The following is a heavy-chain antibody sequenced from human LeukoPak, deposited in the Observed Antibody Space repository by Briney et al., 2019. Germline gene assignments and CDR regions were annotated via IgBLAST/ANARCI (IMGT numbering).Heavy chain of an antibody. CDR3: AREGVSSGYGSYYFDY. CDR1: GFTFSSYW. CDR2: IKQDGSEK. D-gene: IGHD3-22*01. Sequence: GGSLRLSCAASGFTFSSYWMSWVRQAPGKGLEWVANIKQDGSEKYYVDSVKGRFTISRDNAKNSLYLQMNSLRAEDTAVCYCAREGVSSGYGSYYFDYWGQGTLVTVSS. J-gene: IGHJ4*02. V-gene: IGHV3-7*01.